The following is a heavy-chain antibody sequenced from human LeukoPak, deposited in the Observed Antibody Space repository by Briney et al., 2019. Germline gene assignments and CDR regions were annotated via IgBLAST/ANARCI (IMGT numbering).Heavy chain of an antibody. CDR1: GGSISSSTYY. J-gene: IGHJ4*02. D-gene: IGHD6-19*01. V-gene: IGHV4-39*01. Sequence: PSETLSLTCNVSGGSISSSTYYCGWIRQPPGKGLEWIGNIYHSGTTYYNPSLKSRVTISVDTSKNQFSLKLSSVTAADTAVYYCARSIVPGTRKIDYWGQGTLVTVSS. CDR2: IYHSGTT. CDR3: ARSIVPGTRKIDY.